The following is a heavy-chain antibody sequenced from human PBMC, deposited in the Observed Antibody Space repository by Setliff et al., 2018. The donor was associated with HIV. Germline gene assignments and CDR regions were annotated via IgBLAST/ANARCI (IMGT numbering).Heavy chain of an antibody. CDR1: GGSITSSNSY. J-gene: IGHJ4*02. CDR3: ARGSSELLDPEGKVYDY. D-gene: IGHD1-26*01. Sequence: SETLSLTCTVSGGSITSSNSYWGWIRQSPGKGLEWIGSIYYNGHTSYNPSLQSRVTISVDRSQNQFSLRLRSVTATDTAVYYCARGSSELLDPEGKVYDYWGQGTLVTVSS. CDR2: IYYNGHT. V-gene: IGHV4-39*01.